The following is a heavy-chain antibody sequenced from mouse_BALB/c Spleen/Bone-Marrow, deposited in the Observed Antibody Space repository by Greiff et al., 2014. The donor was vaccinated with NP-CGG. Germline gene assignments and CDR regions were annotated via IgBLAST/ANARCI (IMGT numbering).Heavy chain of an antibody. D-gene: IGHD1-2*01. CDR2: VNPYNGGT. CDR3: ARNPGTTAIAWFAY. J-gene: IGHJ3*01. CDR1: GYTFTDYY. V-gene: IGHV1-19*01. Sequence: EVQRVESGPELVKPGASMKMSCKASGYTFTDYYMDWVKQSHGEGFEWIGRVNPYNGGTSYNQKFKGKATLTVDKSSSTAYMGLNSLTSEDSAVDYCARNPGTTAIAWFAYWGQGTLVTVSA.